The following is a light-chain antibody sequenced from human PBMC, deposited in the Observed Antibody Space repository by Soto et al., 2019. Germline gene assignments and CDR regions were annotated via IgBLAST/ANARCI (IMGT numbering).Light chain of an antibody. CDR3: QQVNSYPLT. V-gene: IGKV1-9*01. CDR2: AAS. J-gene: IGKJ4*01. Sequence: IQLTQSSSSLSASVGDRVTITCRASQGISSSLAWYQQTPGKAPKFLIYAASTLQSGVPARFSGSGSGTDFTLTISSLQPEDFATYYCQQVNSYPLTFGGGTKVEIK. CDR1: QGISSS.